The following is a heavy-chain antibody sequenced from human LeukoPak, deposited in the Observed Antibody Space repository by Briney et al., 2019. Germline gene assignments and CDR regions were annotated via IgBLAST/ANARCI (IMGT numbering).Heavy chain of an antibody. Sequence: SGTLSLTFPVSGGSISSYYGSWRRQPAGKGREGSGRIYTSGRTNYNPSLKRRVTMSVDTSKNQFSLKLSSVTAADTAVYYCARDGATMVRRVIIGCYLDYWGQGTLVTVSS. D-gene: IGHD3-10*01. J-gene: IGHJ4*02. CDR3: ARDGATMVRRVIIGCYLDY. CDR1: GGSISSYY. V-gene: IGHV4-4*07. CDR2: IYTSGRT.